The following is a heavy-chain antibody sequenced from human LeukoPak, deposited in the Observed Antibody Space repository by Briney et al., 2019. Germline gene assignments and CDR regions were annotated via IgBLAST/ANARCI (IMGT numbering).Heavy chain of an antibody. V-gene: IGHV3-48*01. J-gene: IGHJ4*02. CDR2: ISSSSSTI. CDR3: ARVPAAAIDPFFGY. D-gene: IGHD2-2*01. Sequence: GGSLRLSCAASGFTFSSYSMNWVRQAPGKGLEWVSYISSSSSTIYYADSVKGRFTISRDNAKNSLYLQMNSLRAEDTAVYYCARVPAAAIDPFFGYWGQGTLVTVSS. CDR1: GFTFSSYS.